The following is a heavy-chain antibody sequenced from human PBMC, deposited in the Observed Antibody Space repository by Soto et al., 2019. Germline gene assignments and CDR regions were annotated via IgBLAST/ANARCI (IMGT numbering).Heavy chain of an antibody. J-gene: IGHJ6*01. V-gene: IGHV3-72*01. CDR2: IQNKADRNIV. Sequence: EVQLVESGGNLVQPGGSLRLSCSASGFAFSDHYMDWVRQSPGKGLEWVGRIQNKADRNIVDYAASVRGRFTISRDDSKNSLYLQMYSLRTEDTAIYYCASDPDTRGWHHHGLDVWGQGTTVIVSP. CDR3: ASDPDTRGWHHHGLDV. D-gene: IGHD5-18*01. CDR1: GFAFSDHY.